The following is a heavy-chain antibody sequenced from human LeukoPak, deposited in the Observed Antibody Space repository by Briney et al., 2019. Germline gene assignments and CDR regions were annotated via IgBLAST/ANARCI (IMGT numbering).Heavy chain of an antibody. CDR2: INHSGST. V-gene: IGHV4-34*01. CDR3: ARVLKYYDILTGYTTGRIHDAFDI. J-gene: IGHJ3*02. Sequence: SETLSLTCAVYGGSFSGYYWSWIRQPPGKGLEWIGEINHSGSTNYNPSLKSRVTISVDTSKNQFSLKLSSVTAADTAVYYCARVLKYYDILTGYTTGRIHDAFDIWGQGTMVTVPS. D-gene: IGHD3-9*01. CDR1: GGSFSGYY.